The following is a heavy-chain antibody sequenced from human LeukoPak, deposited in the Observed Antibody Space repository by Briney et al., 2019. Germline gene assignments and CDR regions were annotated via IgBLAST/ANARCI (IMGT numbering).Heavy chain of an antibody. CDR1: GFTFSSYG. D-gene: IGHD3-22*01. V-gene: IGHV3-30*18. CDR3: AKDFGVTMIVVGFDY. Sequence: PGRSLRLSCAASGFTFSSYGMHWVRQAPGKGLEWVAVISYDGSNKYYADSVKGRFTISRDNSKNTLYLQMNSLRAEDTAVYYCAKDFGVTMIVVGFDYWGQGTLVTVSS. CDR2: ISYDGSNK. J-gene: IGHJ4*02.